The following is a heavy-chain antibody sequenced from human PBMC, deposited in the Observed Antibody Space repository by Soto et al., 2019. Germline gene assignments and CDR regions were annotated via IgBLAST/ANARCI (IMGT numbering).Heavy chain of an antibody. V-gene: IGHV3-23*01. J-gene: IGHJ4*02. CDR2: ITGSGGST. Sequence: GGSLRLSCAASGFTFSTYAMIWVRQAPGKGLEWVSVITGSGGSTYYADSVKGRFTISRDTSKNTLFLQMNSLRAEDTAVYYCANDRYGDYGGIDYWGQRTMVT. CDR3: ANDRYGDYGGIDY. D-gene: IGHD4-17*01. CDR1: GFTFSTYA.